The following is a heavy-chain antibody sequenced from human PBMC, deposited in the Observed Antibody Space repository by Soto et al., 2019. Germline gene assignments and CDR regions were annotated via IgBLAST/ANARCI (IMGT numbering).Heavy chain of an antibody. J-gene: IGHJ3*02. CDR3: ARGINYYDSGDDAFDI. CDR1: GYTFTSYD. Sequence: QVQLVQSGAEVKKPGASVKVSCKASGYTFTSYDINWVRQATGQGLEWMGWMNPNSGNTGYAQKFQGRVTMTRNTSISTAYVELSSLRSEDTAVYYCARGINYYDSGDDAFDIWGQGTMVPVSS. CDR2: MNPNSGNT. D-gene: IGHD3-10*01. V-gene: IGHV1-8*01.